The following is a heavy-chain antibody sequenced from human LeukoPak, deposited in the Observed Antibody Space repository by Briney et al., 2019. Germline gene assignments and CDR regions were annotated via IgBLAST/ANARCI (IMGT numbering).Heavy chain of an antibody. V-gene: IGHV4-39*01. CDR3: ARSAADYYDSSGPPRWFDP. J-gene: IGHJ5*02. CDR2: NYYSGST. Sequence: SEALSLTCTVSGGSISSRRYYWGWIRQPPGKGLEWIGSNYYSGSTYYNPSLKSRVTISVDTSKNQFSLKLSSVTAADTAVYYCARSAADYYDSSGPPRWFDPWGQGTLVTVSS. D-gene: IGHD3-22*01. CDR1: GGSISSRRYY.